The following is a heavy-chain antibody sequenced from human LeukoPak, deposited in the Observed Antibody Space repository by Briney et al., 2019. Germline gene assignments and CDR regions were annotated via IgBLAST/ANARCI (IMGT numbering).Heavy chain of an antibody. CDR3: ARGYDSGSYYQF. CDR2: NNRGGST. CDR1: GGSFSGHY. D-gene: IGHD3-10*01. V-gene: IGHV4-34*01. Sequence: SETLSLTCTVYGGSFSGHYWTWIRQPPGKGLEWIGENNRGGSTSYNPSLKSRVTISIDTSKKQFSLKLNSVTAADTGVYYCARGYDSGSYYQFWGQGTLVTVSS. J-gene: IGHJ1*01.